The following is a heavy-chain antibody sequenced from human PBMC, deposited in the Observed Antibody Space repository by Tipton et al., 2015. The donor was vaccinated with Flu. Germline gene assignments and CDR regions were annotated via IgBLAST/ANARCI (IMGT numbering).Heavy chain of an antibody. V-gene: IGHV3-33*01. J-gene: IGHJ4*02. D-gene: IGHD3-3*01. CDR3: ARDRADDFWGGDS. CDR1: GFTFSDYG. Sequence: SLRLSCAASGFTFSDYGMHWVRQAPGKGLEAVAVIWHDGSIKHYADSVKGRFTISRDNSKNTLYLEMNNLRVGDTAVYYCARDRADDFWGGDSWGLGTLVTVSS. CDR2: IWHDGSIK.